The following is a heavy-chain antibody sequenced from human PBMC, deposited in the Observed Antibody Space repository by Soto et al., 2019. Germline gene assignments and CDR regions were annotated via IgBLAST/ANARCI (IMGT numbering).Heavy chain of an antibody. CDR3: ARDRVEMATLSWFDP. CDR2: ISAYNGNT. V-gene: IGHV1-18*01. CDR1: GYTFTSYG. J-gene: IGHJ5*02. Sequence: VASVKVSCKASGYTFTSYGISWARQAPGQGLEWMGWISAYNGNTNYAQKLQGRVTMTTDTSTSTAYMELRSLRSDDTAVYYCARDRVEMATLSWFDPWGQGTLVTVSS. D-gene: IGHD5-12*01.